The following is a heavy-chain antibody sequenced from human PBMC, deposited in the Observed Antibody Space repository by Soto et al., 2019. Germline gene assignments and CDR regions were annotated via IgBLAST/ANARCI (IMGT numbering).Heavy chain of an antibody. CDR1: GFTFSSYW. Sequence: GGSLRLSCAVSGFTFSSYWMSWVRQAPGKXLEWVANIKQDGSEKYDVDSVKGRFTISRDNAKNSLYLQMNSLRAEDTAVYYCARDQARRTTQYSYGMDVWGQGTTVTVSS. V-gene: IGHV3-7*03. CDR3: ARDQARRTTQYSYGMDV. D-gene: IGHD1-1*01. CDR2: IKQDGSEK. J-gene: IGHJ6*02.